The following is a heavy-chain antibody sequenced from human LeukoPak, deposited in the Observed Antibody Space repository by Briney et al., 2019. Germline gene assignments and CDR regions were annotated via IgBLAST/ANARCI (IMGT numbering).Heavy chain of an antibody. J-gene: IGHJ6*02. CDR3: ARGPLRGMDV. CDR1: GFTFSSYS. CDR2: IYSGGTT. Sequence: GSLRLSCAASGFTFSSYSMNWVRQAPGKGPEWVSSIYSGGTTLHADSVKGRFTISRDNSKNTLCLQMNSLRVEDTAVYYCARGPLRGMDVWGQGTTVTVSS. V-gene: IGHV3-66*01.